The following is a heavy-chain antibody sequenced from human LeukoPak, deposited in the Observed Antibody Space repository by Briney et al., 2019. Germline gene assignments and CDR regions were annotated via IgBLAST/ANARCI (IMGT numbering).Heavy chain of an antibody. CDR3: ARAPLGYCSGGSCPFDC. CDR2: IIPIFGTA. V-gene: IGHV1-69*01. Sequence: SVKVSCKASGGTFSSYAISWVRQAPGQGLEWMGGIIPIFGTANYAQKFQGRVTITADESTSTAYMELSSLRSEDTAVYYCARAPLGYCSGGSCPFDCWGQGTLVTVSS. D-gene: IGHD2-15*01. CDR1: GGTFSSYA. J-gene: IGHJ4*02.